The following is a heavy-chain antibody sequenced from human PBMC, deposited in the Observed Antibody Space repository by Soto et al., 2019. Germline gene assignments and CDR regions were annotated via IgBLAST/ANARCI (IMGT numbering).Heavy chain of an antibody. V-gene: IGHV3-73*01. CDR2: IRSKANSYAT. CDR1: GFTFSGSA. CDR3: TVTSGYSYGYGLATVTTIDY. D-gene: IGHD5-18*01. Sequence: GGSLRLSCAASGFTFSGSAMHWVRQASGKGLEWVGRIRSKANSYATAYAASVKGRFTISRDDSKNTAYLQMNSLKTEDTAVYYCTVTSGYSYGYGLATVTTIDYWGQGTLVTVSS. J-gene: IGHJ4*02.